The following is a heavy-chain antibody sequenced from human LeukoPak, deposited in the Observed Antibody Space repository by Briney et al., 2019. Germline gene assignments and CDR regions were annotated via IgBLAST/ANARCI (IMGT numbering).Heavy chain of an antibody. V-gene: IGHV1-8*01. J-gene: IGHJ4*02. D-gene: IGHD2-2*02. CDR1: GYTFTSYD. CDR3: ALAQLLDPYYFDY. Sequence: ASVKVSCKASGYTFTSYDINWVRQATGQGLEWMGWMNPNSGNTGYAQKFQGRVTMTRNTSISTAYMELSSLRSEDTAVYYCALAQLLDPYYFDYWGQGTLVTVSS. CDR2: MNPNSGNT.